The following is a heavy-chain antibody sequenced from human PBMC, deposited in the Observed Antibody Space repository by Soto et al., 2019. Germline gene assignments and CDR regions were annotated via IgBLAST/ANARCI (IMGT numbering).Heavy chain of an antibody. Sequence: GGSLRLSCAASGFTFSSYSMNWVRQAPGKGLEWVSYISSSSSTIYYADSVKGRFTISRDNAKNSLYLQMNSLRDEDTAVYYCARDFIVVVPAAIYGYYGMDVWGQGTTVTVSS. V-gene: IGHV3-48*02. CDR1: GFTFSSYS. D-gene: IGHD2-2*01. CDR3: ARDFIVVVPAAIYGYYGMDV. CDR2: ISSSSSTI. J-gene: IGHJ6*02.